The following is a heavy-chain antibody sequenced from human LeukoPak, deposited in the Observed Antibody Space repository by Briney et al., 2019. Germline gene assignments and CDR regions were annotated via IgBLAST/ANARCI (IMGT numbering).Heavy chain of an antibody. D-gene: IGHD3-3*01. CDR2: MNPNSGNT. J-gene: IGHJ5*02. Sequence: ASVKVSCKASGYTFTSYDINWVRQATGQGLEWMGWMNPNSGNTSYAQKFQGRVNMTRNTSISTAYMELSSLRSEDTAVYYCARGPHIYYDFWSGTFDRWGQGTLVSVSS. CDR3: ARGPHIYYDFWSGTFDR. V-gene: IGHV1-8*01. CDR1: GYTFTSYD.